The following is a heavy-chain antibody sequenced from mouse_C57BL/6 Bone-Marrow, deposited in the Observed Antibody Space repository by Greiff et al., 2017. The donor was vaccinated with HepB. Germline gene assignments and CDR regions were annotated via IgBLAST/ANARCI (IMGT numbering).Heavy chain of an antibody. CDR1: GFPITSGYY. Sequence: KLVESGPGLVKPSQSLFLTCSITGFPITSGYYWIWIRQSPGKPLEWMGYITHSGETFYNPSLQSPISITRETSKNQFFLQLNSVTTEDTAMYYCAGGSHYYAMDYWGQETSVTVSS. J-gene: IGHJ4*01. CDR2: ITHSGET. CDR3: AGGSHYYAMDY. V-gene: IGHV12-3*01.